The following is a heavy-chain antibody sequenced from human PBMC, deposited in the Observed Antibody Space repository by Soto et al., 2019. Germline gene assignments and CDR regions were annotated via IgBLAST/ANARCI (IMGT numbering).Heavy chain of an antibody. V-gene: IGHV1-69*12. D-gene: IGHD2-8*01. Sequence: QVQLVQSGAELKKHGSSVKVSCKASGGTFSSYAISWVRQAPGQGLEWMGGIIPIFGTANYAQKFQGRVTITADESTSTAYMELSSLRSEDTAVYYCARESDIVLMVYASQDAFDIWGQGTMVTVSS. CDR3: ARESDIVLMVYASQDAFDI. J-gene: IGHJ3*02. CDR1: GGTFSSYA. CDR2: IIPIFGTA.